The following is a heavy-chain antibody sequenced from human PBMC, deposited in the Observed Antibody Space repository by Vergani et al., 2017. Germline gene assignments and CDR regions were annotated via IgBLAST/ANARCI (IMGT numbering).Heavy chain of an antibody. CDR2: IYWDDDK. Sequence: QITLKESGPTLVKPTQTLTLTCTFSGFSLSTSGVGVGWIRQPPGKALEWLALIYWDDDKRYSPSLKSRLTITKDTSKNQVVLTMTNMDPVDTATYYCAREVYYYGSGSQAYYFDYWGQGTLVTVSS. D-gene: IGHD3-10*01. J-gene: IGHJ4*02. CDR3: AREVYYYGSGSQAYYFDY. CDR1: GFSLSTSGVG. V-gene: IGHV2-5*02.